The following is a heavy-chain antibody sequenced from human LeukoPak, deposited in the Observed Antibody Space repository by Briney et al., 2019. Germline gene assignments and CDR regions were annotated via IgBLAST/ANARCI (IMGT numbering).Heavy chain of an antibody. CDR2: INHSGST. D-gene: IGHD3-22*01. CDR3: ARAGGYQGACDI. J-gene: IGHJ3*02. V-gene: IGHV4-34*01. CDR1: GGSFSGYY. Sequence: PSETLSLTCAVYGGSFSGYYWSWIRQPPGKGLEWIGEINHSGSTNYNPSLKSRVTISVDTSRNQFSLKLSSVTAADTAVYYCARAGGYQGACDIWGQGTMVTVSS.